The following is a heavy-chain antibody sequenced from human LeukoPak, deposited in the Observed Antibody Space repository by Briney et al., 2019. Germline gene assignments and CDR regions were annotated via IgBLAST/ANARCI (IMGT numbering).Heavy chain of an antibody. CDR1: GFTFTNYV. D-gene: IGHD6-6*01. Sequence: PGGSLRLSCAASGFTFTNYVMTWVRQAPGKGLEWVSSITGSGGRTYYADSVRGRFTISRDNSKNTLYLQMNSLRADDTRVYYCASEYTSSSIPWWFDAWGQGTLVTVSS. CDR3: ASEYTSSSIPWWFDA. V-gene: IGHV3-23*01. CDR2: ITGSGGRT. J-gene: IGHJ5*02.